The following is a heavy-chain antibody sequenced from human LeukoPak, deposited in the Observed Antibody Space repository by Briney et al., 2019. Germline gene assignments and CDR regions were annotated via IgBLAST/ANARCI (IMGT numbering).Heavy chain of an antibody. CDR2: IYYSGST. V-gene: IGHV4-30-4*01. CDR3: AREPTSPAYGGIIDY. J-gene: IGHJ4*02. D-gene: IGHD4-23*01. Sequence: SETLSLTCTVSGVSISSGDYYWSWIRQPPGKGLEWIGYIYYSGSTYYNPSLKSRVTISVDTSKNQFSLKLSSVTAADTAVYYCAREPTSPAYGGIIDYWGQGTLVTVSS. CDR1: GVSISSGDYY.